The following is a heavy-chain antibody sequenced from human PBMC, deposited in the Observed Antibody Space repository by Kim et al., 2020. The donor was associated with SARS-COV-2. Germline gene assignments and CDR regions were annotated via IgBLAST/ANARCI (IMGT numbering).Heavy chain of an antibody. CDR2: IYYSGST. CDR1: GGSISSYY. V-gene: IGHV4-59*08. Sequence: SETLSRTCTVSGGSISSYYWSWIRQPPGKGLEWIGYIYYSGSTNYNPSLKSRVTISVDTSKNQFSLKLSSVTAADTAVYYCARRAIAVAGTNAFDIWGQGTMVTVSS. CDR3: ARRAIAVAGTNAFDI. J-gene: IGHJ3*02. D-gene: IGHD6-19*01.